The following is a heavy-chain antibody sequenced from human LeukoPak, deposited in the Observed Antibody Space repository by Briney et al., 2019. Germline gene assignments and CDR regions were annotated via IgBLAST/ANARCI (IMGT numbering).Heavy chain of an antibody. Sequence: ASVKVSCKASGGTFSSHAISWVRRAPGQGPEWMGRIIPILGIANYAQKFQGRVTITADKSTSTAYMGLSSLRSEDTAVYYCARDGEETYYYDSSGYYYRWFDPWGQGTLVTVSS. V-gene: IGHV1-69*04. CDR3: ARDGEETYYYDSSGYYYRWFDP. J-gene: IGHJ5*02. D-gene: IGHD3-22*01. CDR1: GGTFSSHA. CDR2: IIPILGIA.